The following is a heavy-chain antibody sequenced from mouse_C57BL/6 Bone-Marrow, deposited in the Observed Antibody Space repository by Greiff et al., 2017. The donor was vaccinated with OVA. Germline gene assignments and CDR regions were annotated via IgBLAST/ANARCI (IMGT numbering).Heavy chain of an antibody. D-gene: IGHD1-1*01. V-gene: IGHV1-50*01. CDR2: IDPSDSYT. CDR3: ASRYYGSRYFDV. CDR1: GYTFTSYW. Sequence: QVQLQQPGAELVKPGASVKLSCKASGYTFTSYWMQWVKQRPGQGLEWIGEIDPSDSYTNYNQKFKGKATLTVDTSSSTAYMQLSSLTSEDSAVYYCASRYYGSRYFDVWGTGTTVTVSS. J-gene: IGHJ1*03.